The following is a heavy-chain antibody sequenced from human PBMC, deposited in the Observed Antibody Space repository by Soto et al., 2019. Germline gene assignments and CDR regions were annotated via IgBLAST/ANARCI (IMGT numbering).Heavy chain of an antibody. D-gene: IGHD3-10*01. Sequence: QVQLVESGGGVVQPGRSLRLSCAASGFTFSSYAMHWVRQAPGKGLEWVAVISYDGSNKYYADSVKGRFTISRDNSKNTLYLQMNSLRAEDTAVYYCARELTPDYYGSGKDYWGQGTLVTVSS. CDR3: ARELTPDYYGSGKDY. J-gene: IGHJ4*02. V-gene: IGHV3-30-3*01. CDR1: GFTFSSYA. CDR2: ISYDGSNK.